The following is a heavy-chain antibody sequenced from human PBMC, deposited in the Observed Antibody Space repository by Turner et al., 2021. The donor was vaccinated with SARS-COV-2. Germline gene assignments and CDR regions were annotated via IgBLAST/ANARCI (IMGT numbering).Heavy chain of an antibody. CDR3: ARLRSCIRYFYYYYALDF. CDR1: GFTCTNFW. D-gene: IGHD2-2*01. Sequence: EVPLVESGGGLVQHGGALRSLCVASGFTCTNFWMSWGRQSPGKGLEWVANIKQDESEKFYVDSVKCRFCISRDNANNSLYLKMNSLRAVDTAVYDCARLRSCIRYFYYYYALDFWGQGTTVTVSS. CDR2: IKQDESEK. V-gene: IGHV3-7*03. J-gene: IGHJ6*02.